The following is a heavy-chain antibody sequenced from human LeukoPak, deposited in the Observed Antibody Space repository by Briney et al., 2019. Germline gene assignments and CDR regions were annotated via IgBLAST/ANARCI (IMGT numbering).Heavy chain of an antibody. CDR2: IYYSGST. Sequence: SETLSLTCTVSGGSISSYYWSWIRQPPGKGLEWIGYIYYSGSTDYNPSLKSRVTISVDTSKNQFSLKLSSVTAADTAVYYCARERGYYDYWGQGTLVTVSS. V-gene: IGHV4-59*01. J-gene: IGHJ4*02. D-gene: IGHD3-22*01. CDR1: GGSISSYY. CDR3: ARERGYYDY.